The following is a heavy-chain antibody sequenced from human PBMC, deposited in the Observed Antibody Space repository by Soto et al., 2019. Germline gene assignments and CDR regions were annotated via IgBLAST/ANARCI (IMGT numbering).Heavy chain of an antibody. CDR3: ARSREFDY. Sequence: SETLSLTCGVSGGSLSGATYSWNWLLQPPGKGLEWIGYIFPSGTTYYNPSLKSRVTISIDVSKNQFSLSLRSLTAAATAVYYCARSREFDYWSQGTPVTFSS. J-gene: IGHJ4*02. CDR1: GGSLSGATYS. CDR2: IFPSGTT. V-gene: IGHV4-30-2*01.